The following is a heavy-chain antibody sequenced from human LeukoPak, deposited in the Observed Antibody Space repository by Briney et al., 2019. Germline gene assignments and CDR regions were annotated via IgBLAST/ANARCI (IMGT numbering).Heavy chain of an antibody. J-gene: IGHJ4*02. D-gene: IGHD1-1*01. CDR1: RFTFSSFW. CDR2: IKHDGTEK. CDR3: ARSTAGLDY. Sequence: GGSLRLSCAASRFTFSSFWMSWVRQAPGKGLEWVANIKHDGTEKYYVDSMRGRFTISRDNAKNSLYLQMSSLRAEDTAVYYCARSTAGLDYWGQGTLVTVSS. V-gene: IGHV3-7*01.